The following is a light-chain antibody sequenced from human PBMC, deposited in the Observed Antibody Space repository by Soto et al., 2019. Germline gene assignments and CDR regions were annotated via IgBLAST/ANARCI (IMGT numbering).Light chain of an antibody. V-gene: IGLV1-40*01. CDR1: SSNIGAGYD. CDR3: RSYDSGWTLWV. J-gene: IGLJ3*02. Sequence: QSVLTQPPSVSGAPGQRVTISCTGSSSNIGAGYDVHWYQQLPGTAPKLLIFGHNNRPSGVPDRFSVSKSGTSASLAITGLQAEDEADYYCRSYDSGWTLWVFGGGTKVTVL. CDR2: GHN.